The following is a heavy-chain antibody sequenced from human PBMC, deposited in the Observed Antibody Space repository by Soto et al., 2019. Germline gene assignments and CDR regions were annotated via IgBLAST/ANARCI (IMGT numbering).Heavy chain of an antibody. CDR1: GGSVSSGSYY. CDR2: IYDRGRT. D-gene: IGHD5-18*01. J-gene: IGHJ4*02. Sequence: QVQLQESGPGLVKPSETLSLTCTVSGGSVSSGSYYWTWIRQPPGWGLEWIGYIYDRGRTNYNPSLKSRVTISLDTSESQFSLELGSVTAADTAVYYCAREEPGYSYTLVYGGRGTLVTVSA. V-gene: IGHV4-61*01. CDR3: AREEPGYSYTLVY.